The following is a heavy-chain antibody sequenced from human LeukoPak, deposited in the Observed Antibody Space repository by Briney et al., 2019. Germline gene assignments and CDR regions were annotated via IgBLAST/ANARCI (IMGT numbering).Heavy chain of an antibody. CDR3: ARDFTPEWFDIH. Sequence: GGSLRLSCVASGLAFSSYSMHWVRQAPGKGLEWVGVISYDRSDEYYTDSVKGRFTISRDNSKNTVYLQMNSLRADDTAVYYCARDFTPEWFDIHWGQGTLVTVS. V-gene: IGHV3-30*04. J-gene: IGHJ4*02. CDR2: ISYDRSDE. D-gene: IGHD3-3*01. CDR1: GLAFSSYS.